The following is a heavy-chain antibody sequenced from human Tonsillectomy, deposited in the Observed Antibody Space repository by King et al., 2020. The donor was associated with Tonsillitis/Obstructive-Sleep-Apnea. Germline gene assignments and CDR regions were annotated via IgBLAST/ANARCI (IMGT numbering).Heavy chain of an antibody. CDR1: GYTFTNYA. V-gene: IGHV1-3*01. D-gene: IGHD2-2*01. CDR2: IIAGNGNT. CDR3: AREDCDSTICYASFDY. Sequence: QLVQSGAEVKKPGASVKVSYKASGYTFTNYAMHWVRQAPGQRLEWMGWIIAGNGNTKYSQKFQGRVTITRDTSATTAYMELSSLRSEDTAVYYCAREDCDSTICYASFDYWGQGTLVTVSS. J-gene: IGHJ4*02.